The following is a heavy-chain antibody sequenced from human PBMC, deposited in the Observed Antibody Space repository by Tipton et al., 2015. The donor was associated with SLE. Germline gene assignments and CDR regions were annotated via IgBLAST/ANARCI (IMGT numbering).Heavy chain of an antibody. CDR3: ARESGLGVRGDSFDI. Sequence: VQLVQSGADMKKPGESLKISCKGSGYSFTSYWIGWVRQMPGKGLEWMWIIYPGNSDTRYSPSLQGQVTISADRSISTAYLQWSTLRASDTAMYSCARESGLGVRGDSFDIWGQGTMVTVSS. CDR2: IYPGNSDT. V-gene: IGHV5-51*03. J-gene: IGHJ3*02. D-gene: IGHD3-10*01. CDR1: GYSFTSYW.